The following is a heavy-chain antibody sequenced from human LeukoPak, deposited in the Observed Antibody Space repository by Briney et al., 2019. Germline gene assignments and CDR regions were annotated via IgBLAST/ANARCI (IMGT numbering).Heavy chain of an antibody. CDR3: AREGIAAAGTNDY. Sequence: GGSLRLSCAASGFTFSSYAMSWVRQAPGKGLEWVSSISSSSSYIYYADSVKGRFTISRDNAKNSLYLQMNSLRAEDTAVYYCAREGIAAAGTNDYWGQGTLVTVSS. CDR1: GFTFSSYA. CDR2: ISSSSSYI. J-gene: IGHJ4*02. V-gene: IGHV3-21*01. D-gene: IGHD6-13*01.